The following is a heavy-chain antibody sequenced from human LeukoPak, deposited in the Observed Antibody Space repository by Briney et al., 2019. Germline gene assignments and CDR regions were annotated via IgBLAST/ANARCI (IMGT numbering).Heavy chain of an antibody. CDR1: GDSVSSNSVT. V-gene: IGHV6-1*01. Sequence: SQTLSLTCAISGDSVSSNSVTWHWIRQSPSRGLEWLGRTYYRSTWYNDYAVSVRGRITVNPDTSKNQFSLHLNSVTPEDTAVYYCERSLTQYDCFAPGGQGILATVS. CDR3: ERSLTQYDCFAP. J-gene: IGHJ5*02. CDR2: TYYRSTWYN. D-gene: IGHD2-2*01.